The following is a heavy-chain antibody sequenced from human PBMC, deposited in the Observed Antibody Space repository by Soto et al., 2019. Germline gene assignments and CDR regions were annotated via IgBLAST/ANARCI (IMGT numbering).Heavy chain of an antibody. CDR3: ARHGIAARPYYYYYYMDV. D-gene: IGHD6-6*01. CDR2: IYPGDSDT. J-gene: IGHJ6*03. Sequence: PGESLKISCKGSGYSFTSYWIGWVRQMPGKGLEWMGIIYPGDSDTRYSPSFQGQVTISADKSISTAYLQWSSLKASDTAMYYCARHGIAARPYYYYYYMDVWGKGTTVTVSS. V-gene: IGHV5-51*01. CDR1: GYSFTSYW.